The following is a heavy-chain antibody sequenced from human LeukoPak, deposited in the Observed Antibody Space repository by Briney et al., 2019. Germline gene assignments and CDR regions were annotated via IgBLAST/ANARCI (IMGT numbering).Heavy chain of an antibody. CDR3: ARDYRYRSDI. CDR1: GFTFSSYT. CDR2: ISSSGGTT. Sequence: GGSLRLSCAASGFTFSSYTMSWVRQAPGKGLEWVSAISSSGGTTYYADSVKGRFTISRDNSKNSLYLQMNSLRAEGTAVYYCARDYRYRSDIWGQGTMVTVSS. J-gene: IGHJ3*02. V-gene: IGHV3-23*01. D-gene: IGHD3-16*02.